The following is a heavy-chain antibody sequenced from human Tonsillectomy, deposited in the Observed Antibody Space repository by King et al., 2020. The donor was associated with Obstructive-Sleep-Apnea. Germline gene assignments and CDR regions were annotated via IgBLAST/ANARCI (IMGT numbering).Heavy chain of an antibody. D-gene: IGHD1-26*01. CDR1: GFTFSSYF. CDR2: ISYDGSNK. J-gene: IGHJ6*02. Sequence: VQLVDSGGGVVQPGRSLRLSCAASGFTFSSYFIHWVRQAPGRGLEWLAVISYDGSNKYYAELVKGLVTNSSDNSKNTLYLQMKRLRAEETAVYYCARGEWELGLYYGMDVWGQGTTVTVSS. CDR3: ARGEWELGLYYGMDV. V-gene: IGHV3-30*04.